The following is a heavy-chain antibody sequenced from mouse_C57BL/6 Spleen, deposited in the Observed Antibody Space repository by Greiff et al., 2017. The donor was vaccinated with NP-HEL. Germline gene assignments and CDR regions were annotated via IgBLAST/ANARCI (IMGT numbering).Heavy chain of an antibody. Sequence: VQLQQSGPELVKPGASVKISCKASGYSFTSYYIHWVKQRPGQGLEWIGWLYPGSGNTKYNEKFKGKATLTADNSSSTAYMQRSSLTSEDSAVYYWARGGAAAYYSNYEGIYYYAMDYWGQGTSVTVSS. CDR1: GYSFTSYY. D-gene: IGHD2-5*01. CDR3: ARGGAAAYYSNYEGIYYYAMDY. V-gene: IGHV1-66*01. CDR2: LYPGSGNT. J-gene: IGHJ4*01.